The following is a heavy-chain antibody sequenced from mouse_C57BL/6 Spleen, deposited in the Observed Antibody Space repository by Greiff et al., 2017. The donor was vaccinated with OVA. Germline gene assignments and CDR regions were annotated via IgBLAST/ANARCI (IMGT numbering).Heavy chain of an antibody. Sequence: EVQVVESGPELVKPGASVKIPCKASGYTFTDYNMDWVKQSHGKSLEWIGDINPNHGGTIYNQKFKGKATLTVDKSSSTACMELRSLTSEDTAVYYCARVSYGYAAKDYWGQGTSVTVSS. D-gene: IGHD2-2*01. V-gene: IGHV1-18*01. CDR1: GYTFTDYN. J-gene: IGHJ4*01. CDR3: ARVSYGYAAKDY. CDR2: INPNHGGT.